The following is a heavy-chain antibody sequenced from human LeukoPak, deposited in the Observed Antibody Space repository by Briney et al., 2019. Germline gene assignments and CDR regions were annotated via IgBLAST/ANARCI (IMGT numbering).Heavy chain of an antibody. D-gene: IGHD1-26*01. J-gene: IGHJ4*02. CDR3: VKSGGYGLIDY. CDR2: IYSSGST. CDR1: GVSISSGSNY. V-gene: IGHV4-39*01. Sequence: PSETLSLTCSVSGVSISSGSNYWGWIRQPPGKTLEWIGSIYSSGSTYYNASLQSRVTISIDTSKNQFSLRLNSVTAADTAMYYCVKSGGYGLIDYLGQGTLVTVSS.